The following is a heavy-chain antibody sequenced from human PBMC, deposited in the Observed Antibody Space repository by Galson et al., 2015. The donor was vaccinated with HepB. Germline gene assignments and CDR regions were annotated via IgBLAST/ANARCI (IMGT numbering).Heavy chain of an antibody. CDR2: IRAGSSII. CDR1: GFTFSTYA. J-gene: IGHJ3*02. D-gene: IGHD2-21*01. CDR3: ARDHDWAIDI. V-gene: IGHV3-48*02. Sequence: SLRLSCAASGFTFSTYAMNWVRQAPGKGLESISYIRAGSSIISYAGSVKGRFTISRDDARSSLYLEMNSLRDEDTAVYYCARDHDWAIDIWGQGTLVTVSP.